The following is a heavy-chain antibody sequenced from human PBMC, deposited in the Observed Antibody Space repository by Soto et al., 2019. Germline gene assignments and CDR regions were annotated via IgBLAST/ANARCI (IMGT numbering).Heavy chain of an antibody. CDR3: AKEPRDDFWSGYPAY. D-gene: IGHD3-3*01. CDR2: ISGSGGST. Sequence: GGSLRLSCAASGFTFSSCAMSWVRQAPGKGLEWVSAISGSGGSTYYADSVKGRFTISRDNPKNTLYLQMNSLRAEDTAVYYCAKEPRDDFWSGYPAYWGQGTLVTVSS. CDR1: GFTFSSCA. V-gene: IGHV3-23*01. J-gene: IGHJ4*02.